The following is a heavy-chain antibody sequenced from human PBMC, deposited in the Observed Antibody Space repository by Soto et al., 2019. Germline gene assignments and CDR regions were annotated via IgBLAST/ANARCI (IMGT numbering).Heavy chain of an antibody. V-gene: IGHV4-4*07. CDR1: GASISGFY. CDR3: VRDGTKTLRDWLDP. CDR2: IYATGTT. D-gene: IGHD1-1*01. J-gene: IGHJ5*02. Sequence: PSETLSLTCTVSGASISGFYWSWIRKSAGKGLEWIGRIYATGTTDYNPSLKSRVMMSVDTSKKQFSLKLRSVTAADTAVYYCVRDGTKTLRDWLDPSGQGISLTVYS.